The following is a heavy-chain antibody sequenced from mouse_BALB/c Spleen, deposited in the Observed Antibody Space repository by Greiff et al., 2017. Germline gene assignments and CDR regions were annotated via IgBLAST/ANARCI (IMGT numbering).Heavy chain of an antibody. CDR1: GYTFTSYW. CDR3: ARGVQKFAY. V-gene: IGHV1-7*01. D-gene: IGHD2-14*01. J-gene: IGHJ3*01. CDR2: INPSTGYT. Sequence: VQLQQSGAELAKPGASVKMSCKASGYTFTSYWMHWVKQRPGQGLEWIGYINPSTGYTEYNQKFKDKATLTADKSSSTAYMQLSSLTSEDSAVYYCARGVQKFAYWGQGTLVTVSA.